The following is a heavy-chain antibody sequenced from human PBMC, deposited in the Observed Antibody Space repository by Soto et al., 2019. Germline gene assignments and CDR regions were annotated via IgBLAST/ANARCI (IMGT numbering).Heavy chain of an antibody. CDR1: GYSFTSYW. J-gene: IGHJ6*02. CDR3: ARKTAVAGRWYYYGMDV. Sequence: GESLKISCNGSGYSFTSYWIGWVRQMPGKGLEWMGIIYPGDSDTRYSPSFQGQVTISADKSISTAYLQWSRLKASGTAMYYCARKTAVAGRWYYYGMDVWGQGTTVTVSS. V-gene: IGHV5-51*01. D-gene: IGHD6-19*01. CDR2: IYPGDSDT.